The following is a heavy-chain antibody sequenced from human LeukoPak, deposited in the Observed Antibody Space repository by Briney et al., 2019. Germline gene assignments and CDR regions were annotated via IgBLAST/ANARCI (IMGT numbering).Heavy chain of an antibody. V-gene: IGHV1-24*01. CDR2: FDPEDGET. Sequence: ASVKVSCKVSGYTLTELSMHWVRQAPGKGLEWMGGFDPEDGETIYAQKFQGRVTMTADTSTSTAYMELRSLRSDDTAVYYCAGRGNDNWFDPWGQGTLVTVSS. CDR3: AGRGNDNWFDP. J-gene: IGHJ5*02. D-gene: IGHD3-10*01. CDR1: GYTLTELS.